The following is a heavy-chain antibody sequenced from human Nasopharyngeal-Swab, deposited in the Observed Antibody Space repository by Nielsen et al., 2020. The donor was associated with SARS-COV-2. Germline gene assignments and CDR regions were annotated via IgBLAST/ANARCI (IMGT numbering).Heavy chain of an antibody. CDR2: IIPIFGTA. CDR3: ARDGTTSQTSYYYYGMDV. D-gene: IGHD4-17*01. CDR1: GGTFSSYA. Sequence: SVKVSCKASGGTFSSYAISWVRQAPGQGLEWMGGIIPIFGTANYAQKFQGRVTITADESTSTAYMELSSLRSEDTAVYYRARDGTTSQTSYYYYGMDVWGQGTTVTVSS. V-gene: IGHV1-69*13. J-gene: IGHJ6*02.